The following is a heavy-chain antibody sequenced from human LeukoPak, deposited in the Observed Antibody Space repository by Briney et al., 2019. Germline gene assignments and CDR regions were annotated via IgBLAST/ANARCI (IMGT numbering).Heavy chain of an antibody. CDR3: ARPGRSSSSIDDY. V-gene: IGHV4-38-2*02. J-gene: IGHJ4*02. D-gene: IGHD6-6*01. Sequence: PSETLSLTCTVSGYSISSGYYWGWIRQPPGKGLEWIGSIYHSGSTYYNPSLKSRVTISVDTSKNQFSLKLSSVTAADTAVYYCARPGRSSSSIDDYWGQGTLVTVSS. CDR1: GYSISSGYY. CDR2: IYHSGST.